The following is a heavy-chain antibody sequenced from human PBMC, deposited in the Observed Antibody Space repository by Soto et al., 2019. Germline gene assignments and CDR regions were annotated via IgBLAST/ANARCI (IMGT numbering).Heavy chain of an antibody. Sequence: QVQLVQSGAEVKKPGSSVKVSCKASGGTFSSYAISWVRQAPGQGLEWMGGIIPIFGTANYAQKFQGRVTITADESTRTAYMELSSLRSEDTAVYYCASIVEYCSSTSCYTGNWFDPWGQGTLVTVSS. J-gene: IGHJ5*02. V-gene: IGHV1-69*01. CDR2: IIPIFGTA. CDR1: GGTFSSYA. D-gene: IGHD2-2*02. CDR3: ASIVEYCSSTSCYTGNWFDP.